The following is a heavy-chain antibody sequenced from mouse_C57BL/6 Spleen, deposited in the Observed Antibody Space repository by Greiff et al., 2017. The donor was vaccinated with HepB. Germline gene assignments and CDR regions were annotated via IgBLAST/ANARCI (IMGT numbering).Heavy chain of an antibody. CDR3: ARSGYDYDWDFDY. J-gene: IGHJ2*01. CDR1: GYTFTSYW. Sequence: QQSCKASGYTFTSYWMHWVKQRPGRGLEWIGRIDPNSGGTKYNEKFKSKATLTVDKPSSTAYMQLSSLTSEDSAVYYCARSGYDYDWDFDYWGQGTTLTVSS. D-gene: IGHD2-4*01. V-gene: IGHV1-72*01. CDR2: IDPNSGGT.